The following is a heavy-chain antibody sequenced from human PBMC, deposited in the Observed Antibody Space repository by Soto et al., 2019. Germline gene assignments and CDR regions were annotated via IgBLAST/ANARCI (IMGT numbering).Heavy chain of an antibody. D-gene: IGHD3-3*01. Sequence: SLRLSCAASGFTFSSYGMHWVRQAPGKGLAWVAVISHDGSNKYYADSVKGRFTISRDNSKNTLSLQMNSLRVEDTAVYYCAREKGLYDFWSGSEYWGQGTLVTVSS. V-gene: IGHV3-30-3*01. J-gene: IGHJ4*02. CDR3: AREKGLYDFWSGSEY. CDR2: ISHDGSNK. CDR1: GFTFSSYG.